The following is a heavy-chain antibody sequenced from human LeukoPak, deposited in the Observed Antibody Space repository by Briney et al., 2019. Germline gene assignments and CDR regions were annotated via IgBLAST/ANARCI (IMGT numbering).Heavy chain of an antibody. V-gene: IGHV1-2*02. J-gene: IGHJ5*02. CDR1: GYTFTGYY. Sequence: ASVKVSCKASGYTFTGYYMHWVRQAPGQGLEWMGWINPNSGGTNYAQKFQGRVTMTRDTSISTAYMELSRLRSDDTAVYYCARDSCSSWYNWFDPWGQGTLVTVSS. D-gene: IGHD6-13*01. CDR2: INPNSGGT. CDR3: ARDSCSSWYNWFDP.